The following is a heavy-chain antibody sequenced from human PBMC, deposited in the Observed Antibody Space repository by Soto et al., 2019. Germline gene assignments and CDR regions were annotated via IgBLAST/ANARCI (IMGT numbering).Heavy chain of an antibody. D-gene: IGHD2-2*01. V-gene: IGHV4-31*01. CDR1: GGSISSGGYY. CDR3: ARSRRSYCSSTSCSHGMDV. J-gene: IGHJ6*02. Sequence: SETLSLTCTVSGGSISSGGYYWSWIRQHPGKGLEWIGYIYYSGSTYYNPSLKSPVTISVDTSKNQLSLKLSSVTAADTAVYYCARSRRSYCSSTSCSHGMDVWGQGITVTDSS. CDR2: IYYSGST.